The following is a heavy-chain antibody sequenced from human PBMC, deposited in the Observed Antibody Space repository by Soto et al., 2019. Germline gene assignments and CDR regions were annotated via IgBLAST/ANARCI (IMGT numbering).Heavy chain of an antibody. CDR1: GGTFSSYA. D-gene: IGHD6-19*01. Sequence: ASVKVSCKASGGTFSSYAISWVRQAPGQGLEWMGGIIPIFGTANYAQKFQGRVTITADESTSTAYMELSSLRSEDTAVYYCGSGGWSDYYYYYGMDVWGQGTTVTVSS. J-gene: IGHJ6*02. V-gene: IGHV1-69*13. CDR3: GSGGWSDYYYYYGMDV. CDR2: IIPIFGTA.